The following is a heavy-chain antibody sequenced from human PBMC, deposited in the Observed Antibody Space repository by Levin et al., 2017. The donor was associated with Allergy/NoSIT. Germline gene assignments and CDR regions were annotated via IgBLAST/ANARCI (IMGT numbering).Heavy chain of an antibody. J-gene: IGHJ6*02. V-gene: IGHV3-64D*06. CDR3: VKYLGGMDV. CDR2: ISSNGGST. Sequence: GESLKISCSASGFTFSSYAMHWVRQAPGKGLEYVSAISSNGGSTYYADSVKGRFTISRDNSKNTLYLQMSSLRAEDTAVYYCVKYLGGMDVWGQGTTVTVSS. D-gene: IGHD7-27*01. CDR1: GFTFSSYA.